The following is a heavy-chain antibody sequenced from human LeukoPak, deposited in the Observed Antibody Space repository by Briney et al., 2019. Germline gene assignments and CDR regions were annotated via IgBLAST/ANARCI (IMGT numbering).Heavy chain of an antibody. CDR2: IYYSGST. J-gene: IGHJ1*01. D-gene: IGHD6-19*01. Sequence: SETLSLTCTVSGGSISSYYWSWIRQPPGKGLESIGYIYYSGSTNYNPSLKSRVTISIHTSKNQFSLKQSSVTAADTAVYYCARHSGSGWYEDFQHWGQGTLVTVSS. V-gene: IGHV4-59*08. CDR3: ARHSGSGWYEDFQH. CDR1: GGSISSYY.